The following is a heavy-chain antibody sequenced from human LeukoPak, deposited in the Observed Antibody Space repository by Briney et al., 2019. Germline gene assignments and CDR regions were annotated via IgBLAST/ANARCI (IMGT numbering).Heavy chain of an antibody. D-gene: IGHD6-19*01. V-gene: IGHV1-46*01. CDR1: GYTFTDYY. CDR2: FNPSTGST. Sequence: ASVKVSCKASGYTFTDYYIHWVRQAPGQGLEWIGVFNPSTGSTTYTQKFQGRVSMTRDTSTSTVYMELSSLRSDDTAVYYCARDQGGGQWLDYDYWGQGTLVTVSS. CDR3: ARDQGGGQWLDYDY. J-gene: IGHJ4*02.